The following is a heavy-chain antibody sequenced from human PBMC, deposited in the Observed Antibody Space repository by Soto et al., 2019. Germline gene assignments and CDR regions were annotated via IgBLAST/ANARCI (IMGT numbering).Heavy chain of an antibody. V-gene: IGHV1-2*04. J-gene: IGHJ6*02. CDR2: INPNSGGT. CDR3: ARADWNDGGPYGMDV. D-gene: IGHD1-1*01. CDR1: GYTFTGYY. Sequence: RASVKVSCKASGYTFTGYYMHWVRQAPGQGLEWMGWINPNSGGTNYAQKFQGWVTMTRDTSISTAYMELSRLRSDDTAVYYCARADWNDGGPYGMDVWGQGTTVTVSS.